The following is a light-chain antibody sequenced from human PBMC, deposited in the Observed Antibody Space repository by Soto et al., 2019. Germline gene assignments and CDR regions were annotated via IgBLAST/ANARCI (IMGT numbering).Light chain of an antibody. CDR1: QNIDNY. Sequence: IQMTQAPSPRSASLGDRVTITSRASQNIDNYLNWYQQKKGKAPKXLIYATSTLQSGVPSRFSGSGYGTEFNLTISCLQSEDFATYYCQQYYSYPLTFGGGTKVDIK. CDR3: QQYYSYPLT. V-gene: IGKV1-8*01. J-gene: IGKJ4*01. CDR2: ATS.